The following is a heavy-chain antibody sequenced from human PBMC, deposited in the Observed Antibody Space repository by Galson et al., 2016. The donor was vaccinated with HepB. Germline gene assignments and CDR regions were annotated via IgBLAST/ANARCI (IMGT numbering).Heavy chain of an antibody. D-gene: IGHD6-13*01. Sequence: LSLTCTVSGGSISNYYWSWIRQPPGKGLEWIAYIHSSGSTNYDPSLKSRVTISVDTSKNQFSLQLNSVTAADTAVYSCARDRGSAAGFDYWGQGTLVTVSS. V-gene: IGHV4-59*13. CDR3: ARDRGSAAGFDY. J-gene: IGHJ4*02. CDR1: GGSISNYY. CDR2: IHSSGST.